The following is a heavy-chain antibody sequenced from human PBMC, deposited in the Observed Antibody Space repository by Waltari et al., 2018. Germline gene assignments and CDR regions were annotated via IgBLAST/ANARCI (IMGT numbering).Heavy chain of an antibody. Sequence: QVQLVQSGAEVTKPGASVKVSCKASGYTFTGYYMNWVRQASGQGLEWMGRINPNSGGTNYAQKFQGRVTMTRDTSISTAYMELSRLRSDDTAVYYCARRGSSSSEVADYWGQGTLVTVSS. D-gene: IGHD6-6*01. V-gene: IGHV1-2*06. CDR1: GYTFTGYY. CDR3: ARRGSSSSEVADY. CDR2: INPNSGGT. J-gene: IGHJ4*02.